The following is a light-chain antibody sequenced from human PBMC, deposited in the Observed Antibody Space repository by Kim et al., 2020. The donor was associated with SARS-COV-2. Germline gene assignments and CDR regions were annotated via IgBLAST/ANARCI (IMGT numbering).Light chain of an antibody. CDR3: SSYTSSRTRV. Sequence: QSALTQPDSVSGSPGQSITISCTGTSSDVGGYNYVSWYQQHPGKAPKLMIYDVSNRPSGVSNRFSGSKSGNTASLTISGLQAEDEADYYCSSYTSSRTRVFGTGTKVTVL. V-gene: IGLV2-14*03. CDR1: SSDVGGYNY. J-gene: IGLJ1*01. CDR2: DVS.